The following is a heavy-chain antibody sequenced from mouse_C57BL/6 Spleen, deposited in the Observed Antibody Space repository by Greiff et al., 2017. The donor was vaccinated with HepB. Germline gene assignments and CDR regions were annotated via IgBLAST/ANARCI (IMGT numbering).Heavy chain of an antibody. Sequence: VKLVESGPGLVQPSQSLSITCTVSGFSLTSYGVHWVRQSPGKGLEWLGVIWSGGSTDYNAAFISRLSISKDNSKSQVFFKMNSLQADDTAIYYCARNSITTVVATRGYAMDYWGQGTSVTVSS. V-gene: IGHV2-2*01. CDR1: GFSLTSYG. CDR2: IWSGGST. D-gene: IGHD1-1*01. CDR3: ARNSITTVVATRGYAMDY. J-gene: IGHJ4*01.